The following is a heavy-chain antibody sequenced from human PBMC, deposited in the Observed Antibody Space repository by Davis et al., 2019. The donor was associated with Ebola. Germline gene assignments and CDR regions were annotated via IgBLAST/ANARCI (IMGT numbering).Heavy chain of an antibody. D-gene: IGHD3-10*01. CDR2: FYYNLAT. CDR1: GDSISTSDHY. CDR3: AREVWFGELLHSFDF. Sequence: PSETLSLTCTVSGDSISTSDHYWGWIRQPPGKGLEWVGNFYYNLATHYSPSLESRVTISVDTSKNQFSLRLGSVTAADTAVYYCAREVWFGELLHSFDFWGQGSLVTVSS. J-gene: IGHJ4*02. V-gene: IGHV4-39*07.